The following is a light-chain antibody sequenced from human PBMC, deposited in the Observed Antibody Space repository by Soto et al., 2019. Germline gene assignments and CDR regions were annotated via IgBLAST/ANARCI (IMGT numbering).Light chain of an antibody. J-gene: IGKJ5*01. Sequence: EIVMTQSPATLSLSPGERATLSCRASQSVSSSYLAWYQHKPGQAPRLLIGGASSRATGIPDRFSGSGSGTDFTLTISILEPEDFAVYYCQQYGSSPITFGQGTRLEI. CDR3: QQYGSSPIT. CDR2: GAS. V-gene: IGKV3-20*01. CDR1: QSVSSSY.